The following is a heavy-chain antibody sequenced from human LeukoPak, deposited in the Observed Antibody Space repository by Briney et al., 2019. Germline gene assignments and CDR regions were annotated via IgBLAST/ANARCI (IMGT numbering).Heavy chain of an antibody. V-gene: IGHV3-23*01. CDR2: ISGSGGST. CDR3: AKPNPTRWLHASYYFDY. D-gene: IGHD5-24*01. Sequence: PGGSLRLSCAASGFTFSSYAMSWVRQAPGKGLEWVSAISGSGGSTYYADSVKGRFTISRDNSKNTLYLQMNSLRAEDTAVYYCAKPNPTRWLHASYYFDYWGQGTLVTVSS. J-gene: IGHJ4*02. CDR1: GFTFSSYA.